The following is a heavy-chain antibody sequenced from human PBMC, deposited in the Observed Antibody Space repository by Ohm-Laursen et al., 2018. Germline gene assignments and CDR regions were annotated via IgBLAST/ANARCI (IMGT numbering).Heavy chain of an antibody. CDR2: VYTDGDT. CDR1: GFNVGTNY. V-gene: IGHV3-53*01. J-gene: IGHJ4*02. Sequence: SLRLSCSASGFNVGTNYMTWVRRAPGRGLEWVSDVYTDGDTYYADAVKGRFTLPRDNSKNTLYLQMNSLRADDTAMYYCARRHTNSFLAYWGQGTLVTVSS. CDR3: ARRHTNSFLAY. D-gene: IGHD6-13*01.